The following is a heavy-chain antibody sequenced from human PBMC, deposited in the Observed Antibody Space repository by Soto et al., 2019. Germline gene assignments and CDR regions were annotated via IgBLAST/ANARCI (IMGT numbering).Heavy chain of an antibody. Sequence: GGSLRLSCAASGFTFSSYAMSWVRQAPGKGLEWVSAISGSGGSTYYADSVKGRFTISRDNSKNTLYLQMNSLRAGDTAVYYCAIDLYDFVSSASYYVPLDYWGQGALVTVSS. V-gene: IGHV3-23*01. CDR3: AIDLYDFVSSASYYVPLDY. CDR1: GFTFSSYA. J-gene: IGHJ4*02. D-gene: IGHD3-22*01. CDR2: ISGSGGST.